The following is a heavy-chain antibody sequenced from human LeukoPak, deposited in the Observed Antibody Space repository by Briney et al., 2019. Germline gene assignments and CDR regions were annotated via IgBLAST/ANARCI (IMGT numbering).Heavy chain of an antibody. CDR3: ARDLSGSDY. CDR2: ISSSSSTI. J-gene: IGHJ4*02. Sequence: PGGSLRLSCAASGFTFSTYPMNWVRQAPGKGLQWVSYISSSSSTIYYADSVKGRFTISRDNAKNSLYLQMNSLRAEDTAVYYCARDLSGSDYWGQGTLVTVSS. V-gene: IGHV3-48*01. CDR1: GFTFSTYP. D-gene: IGHD3-16*02.